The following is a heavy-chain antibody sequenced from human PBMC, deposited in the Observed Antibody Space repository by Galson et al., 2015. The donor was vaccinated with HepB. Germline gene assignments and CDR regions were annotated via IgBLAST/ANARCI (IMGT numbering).Heavy chain of an antibody. D-gene: IGHD6-13*01. J-gene: IGHJ4*02. CDR2: IIPILGIA. CDR1: GGTFSSYA. V-gene: IGHV1-69*04. CDR3: ARDKAAAGTTFDY. Sequence: SVKVSCKASGGTFSSYAISWVRQAPGQGLEWMGRIIPILGIANYAQKFQGRVTITADKSTSTAYMELSSLRSEDTAVYYCARDKAAAGTTFDYWGQGTLGTVSS.